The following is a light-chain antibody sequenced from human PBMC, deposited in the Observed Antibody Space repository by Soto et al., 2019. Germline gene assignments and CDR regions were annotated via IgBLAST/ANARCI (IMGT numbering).Light chain of an antibody. CDR3: QSYDSSLSGSGV. Sequence: HSVLTHPPSVSGAPVHRGPISCNGSSSNIGAGYDVHWYQQLPGTAPKLLIYGNSNRPSGVPDRFSGSKSGTSASLAITGLQAEDEADYYCQSYDSSLSGSGVFGTGTKVTVL. CDR1: SSNIGAGYD. CDR2: GNS. J-gene: IGLJ1*01. V-gene: IGLV1-40*01.